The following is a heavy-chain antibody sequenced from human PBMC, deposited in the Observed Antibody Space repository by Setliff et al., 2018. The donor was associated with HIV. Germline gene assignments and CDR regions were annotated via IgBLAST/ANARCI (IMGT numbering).Heavy chain of an antibody. CDR3: ARDVRQQGYCSGGSCSRKKNWFDP. J-gene: IGHJ5*02. CDR2: ISSSSSYT. V-gene: IGHV3-21*04. Sequence: GGSLRLSCAASGFTFSSYSMNWVRQAPGKGLEWVSYISSSSSYTHYADSVKGRFTVSRDNAKNSLYLQMNNLRAEDTALYYCARDVRQQGYCSGGSCSRKKNWFDPWGQGTLVTVSS. CDR1: GFTFSSYS. D-gene: IGHD2-15*01.